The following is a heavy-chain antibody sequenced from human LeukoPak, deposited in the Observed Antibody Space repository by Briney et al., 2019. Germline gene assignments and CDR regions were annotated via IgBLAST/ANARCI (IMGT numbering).Heavy chain of an antibody. CDR1: RFTFSNYA. CDR2: INDSGTGT. CDR3: AKGHDLSPS. Sequence: GGSLRLSCAASRFTFSNYAMNWVRQAPGKGLEWVSNINDSGTGTHYADSVKGRFTISRDNSKNTLYLQMNTLRVEDTAVYYCAKGHDLSPSWGQGTLVTVSS. V-gene: IGHV3-23*01. J-gene: IGHJ5*02. D-gene: IGHD3-3*01.